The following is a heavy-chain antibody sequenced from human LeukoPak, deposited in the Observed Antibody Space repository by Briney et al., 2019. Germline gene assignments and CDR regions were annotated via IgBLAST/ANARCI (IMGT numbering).Heavy chain of an antibody. J-gene: IGHJ4*02. CDR2: ISAYNGNT. CDR3: ARHYCTIGVCHTFDY. V-gene: IGHV1-18*01. Sequence: GASVKVSCKASGYTFTSYDITWVRQAPGQGLEWMGWISAYNGNTNYAQKLQDRVTMTTDTSTSTAYMELGSLRSDDTAVYYCARHYCTIGVCHTFDYWGQGTLVTVSS. D-gene: IGHD2-8*01. CDR1: GYTFTSYD.